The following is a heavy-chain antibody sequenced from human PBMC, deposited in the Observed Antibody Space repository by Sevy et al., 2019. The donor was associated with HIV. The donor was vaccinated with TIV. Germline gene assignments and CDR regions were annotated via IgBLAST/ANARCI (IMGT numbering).Heavy chain of an antibody. D-gene: IGHD3-3*01. J-gene: IGHJ4*02. Sequence: SETLSLTCTVYGGSFSDFYWNWIRQSPGKGLEWIGEINHREVTNYNPSLKSRATISADASNRKFSLRLTSVTAADTAVYYCVRFDTKIKIFGVPRGAYWGPGTLVTVSS. V-gene: IGHV4-34*01. CDR1: GGSFSDFY. CDR3: VRFDTKIKIFGVPRGAY. CDR2: INHREVT.